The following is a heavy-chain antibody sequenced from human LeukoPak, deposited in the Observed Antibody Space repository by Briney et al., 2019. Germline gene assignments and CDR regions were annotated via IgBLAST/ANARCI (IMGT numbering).Heavy chain of an antibody. CDR3: ARVLDVGPTYFDY. CDR2: INHSGST. J-gene: IGHJ4*02. CDR1: GGSFSGYY. V-gene: IGHV4-34*01. Sequence: SETLSLTCAVYGGSFSGYYWSWIRQPPGKGLEWIGEINHSGSTNYNPSLKSRVTISVDTSKNQFSLQLNSVTPEDTAVYYCARVLDVGPTYFDYWGQGTLVTVSS. D-gene: IGHD1-26*01.